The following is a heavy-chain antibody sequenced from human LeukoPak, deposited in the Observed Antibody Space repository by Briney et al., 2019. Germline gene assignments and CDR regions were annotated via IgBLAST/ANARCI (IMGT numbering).Heavy chain of an antibody. J-gene: IGHJ4*02. V-gene: IGHV3-21*01. Sequence: GGSLRLSCAASGFTFSSYSMNWVRQAPGKGLEWVSSISSSSSYIYYADSVKGRFTISRDNAKNSLYLQMNSLRAEDTAVYYCARDSDYGDYVIDYWDQGTLVTVSS. CDR3: ARDSDYGDYVIDY. D-gene: IGHD4-17*01. CDR2: ISSSSSYI. CDR1: GFTFSSYS.